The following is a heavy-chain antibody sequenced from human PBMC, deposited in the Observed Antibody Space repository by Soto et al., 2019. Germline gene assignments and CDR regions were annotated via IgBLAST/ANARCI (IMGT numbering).Heavy chain of an antibody. J-gene: IGHJ4*02. V-gene: IGHV4-30-2*01. D-gene: IGHD2-2*01. CDR3: ARLRSPYCSSTSCYGQFDY. CDR1: GGSISSGGYS. Sequence: SETLSLTCAVSGGSISSGGYSWSWIRQPPGKGLEWIGYIYHSGSTYYNPSLKSRVTISVDTSKNQFSLKLSSVTAADTAVYYCARLRSPYCSSTSCYGQFDYWGQGTLVTVSS. CDR2: IYHSGST.